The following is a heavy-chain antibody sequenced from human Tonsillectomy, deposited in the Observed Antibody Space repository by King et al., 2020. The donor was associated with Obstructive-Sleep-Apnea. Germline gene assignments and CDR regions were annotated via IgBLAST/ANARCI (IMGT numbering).Heavy chain of an antibody. CDR2: ISYDGSNK. V-gene: IGHV3-30*04. Sequence: GQLVQSGGGVVQPGRSLRLSCAASGFTFSSYAMHWVRQAPGKGLEWVAVISYDGSNKYYADSVKGRFTISRDNSKNTLYLQMNSLRAEDTAVYYCAKTSIAVAGPFDYWGQETLVTVSS. CDR1: GFTFSSYA. CDR3: AKTSIAVAGPFDY. D-gene: IGHD6-19*01. J-gene: IGHJ4*02.